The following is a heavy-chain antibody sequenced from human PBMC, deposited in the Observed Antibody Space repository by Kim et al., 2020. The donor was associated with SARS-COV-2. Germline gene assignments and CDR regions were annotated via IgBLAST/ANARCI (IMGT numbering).Heavy chain of an antibody. CDR3: ARSESFRGRVDY. CDR2: ISYDGSNK. V-gene: IGHV3-30-3*01. CDR1: GFTFSSYA. Sequence: GGSLRLSCAASGFTFSSYAMHWVRQAPGKGLEWVAVISYDGSNKYYADSVKGRFTISRDNSKNTLYLQMNSLRAEDTAVYYCARSESFRGRVDYWGQGTLVTVSS. J-gene: IGHJ4*02. D-gene: IGHD3-10*01.